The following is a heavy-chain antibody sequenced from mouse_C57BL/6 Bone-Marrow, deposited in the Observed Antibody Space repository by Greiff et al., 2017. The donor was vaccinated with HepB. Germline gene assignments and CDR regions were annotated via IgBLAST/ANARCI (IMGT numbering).Heavy chain of an antibody. V-gene: IGHV5-15*01. CDR2: ISNLAYSI. Sequence: EVQGVESGGGLVQPGGSLKLSCAASGFTFSDYGMAWVRQAPRKGPEWVAFISNLAYSIYYADTVTGRFTISRENAKNTLYLEMSSLRSEDTAMYYCARHAFGGFAYWGQGTLVTVSA. CDR1: GFTFSDYG. CDR3: ARHAFGGFAY. J-gene: IGHJ3*01.